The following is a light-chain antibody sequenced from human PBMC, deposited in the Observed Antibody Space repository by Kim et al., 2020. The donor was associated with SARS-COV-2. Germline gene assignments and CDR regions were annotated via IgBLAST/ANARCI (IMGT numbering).Light chain of an antibody. J-gene: IGLJ1*01. CDR3: NSRDDSGNYYV. CDR2: RTT. V-gene: IGLV3-19*01. CDR1: ALRKCH. Sequence: AFGQATMVARRGEALRKCHKAGCQQKQRPAPTLVIYRTTNRPSGIPAGFSGSYSGATSSLTITGAMAEDEADDFCNSRDDSGNYYVFGGGTKVTVL.